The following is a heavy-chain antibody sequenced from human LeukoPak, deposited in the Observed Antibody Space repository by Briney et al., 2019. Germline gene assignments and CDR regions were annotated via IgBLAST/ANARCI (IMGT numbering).Heavy chain of an antibody. D-gene: IGHD6-13*01. J-gene: IGHJ4*02. CDR3: ARGEYSSSWYPFDY. CDR2: MKSNSGDT. Sequence: VASVKVSCKASGYTFTGYDINWVRQAPGQGLEWMGWMKSNSGDTHFAQKFQGRVTMTRDTSISTAFMELSSLRSEDTAVYYCARGEYSSSWYPFDYWGQGSPVTVSS. V-gene: IGHV1-8*01. CDR1: GYTFTGYD.